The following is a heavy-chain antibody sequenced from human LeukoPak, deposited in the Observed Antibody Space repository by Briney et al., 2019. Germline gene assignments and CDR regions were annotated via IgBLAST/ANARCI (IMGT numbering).Heavy chain of an antibody. V-gene: IGHV4-39*07. CDR2: IYYSGST. J-gene: IGHJ5*02. D-gene: IGHD3-16*01. Sequence: PSETPSLTCTVSGGSISSGGYYWSWIRQPPGKGLEWIGSIYYSGSTYYNPSLKSRVTISVDTSKNQFSLKLSSVTAADTAVYYCARDLVFDPWGQGTLVTVSS. CDR3: ARDLVFDP. CDR1: GGSISSGGYY.